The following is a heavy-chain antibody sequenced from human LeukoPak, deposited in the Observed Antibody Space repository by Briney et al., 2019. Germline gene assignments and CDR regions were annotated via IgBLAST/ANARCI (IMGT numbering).Heavy chain of an antibody. V-gene: IGHV1-18*01. Sequence: ASVKVSCKASGYTFTSYGISWVRQAPGQGLEWMGWISTYTGNTDYAQKLQGRVTMTTDTSTSTAYMELRSLSSDDTAVYYCARVLVVSSDAFDIWGQGTMVTVSS. CDR3: ARVLVVSSDAFDI. J-gene: IGHJ3*02. CDR2: ISTYTGNT. D-gene: IGHD3-22*01. CDR1: GYTFTSYG.